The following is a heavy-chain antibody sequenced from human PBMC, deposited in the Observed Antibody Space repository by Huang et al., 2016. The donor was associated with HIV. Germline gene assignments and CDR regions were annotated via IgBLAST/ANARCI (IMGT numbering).Heavy chain of an antibody. CDR1: TVTFSAYW. J-gene: IGHJ6*02. CDR2: IRQDGSEK. V-gene: IGHV3-7*01. D-gene: IGHD2-8*01. Sequence: LVESGGGLVRPGGSLRLSCAGSTVTFSAYWMTWVRQSRGQGLEWVASIRQDGSEKHYVDSVEGRFYISRDNGKKLLFLEMRSLGVDDTAVYFCATKADAMDVWGQGTTVIVSS. CDR3: ATKADAMDV.